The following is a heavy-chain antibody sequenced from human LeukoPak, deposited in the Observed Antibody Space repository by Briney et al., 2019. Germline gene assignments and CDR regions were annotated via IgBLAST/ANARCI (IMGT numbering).Heavy chain of an antibody. J-gene: IGHJ4*02. Sequence: SVKVSCKASGGTFSSYVVNWVRQAPGQGLEWMGRIIPILGIANCAQKFQGRVTITADKSTSTAYMELSSLRSEDTAVYYCARGPPGYCTTTRCYDPLVDWGQGTLVTVSS. CDR1: GGTFSSYV. D-gene: IGHD2-2*01. V-gene: IGHV1-69*04. CDR2: IIPILGIA. CDR3: ARGPPGYCTTTRCYDPLVD.